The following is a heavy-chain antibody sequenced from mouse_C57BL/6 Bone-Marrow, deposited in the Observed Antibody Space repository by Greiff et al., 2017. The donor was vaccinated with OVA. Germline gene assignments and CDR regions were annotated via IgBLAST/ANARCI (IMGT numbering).Heavy chain of an antibody. Sequence: VQLQQSGPGLVQPSQSLSITCTVSGFSLTSHGVHWVRQSPGKGLEWLGVIWSGGSTDYNAAFISRLSISKDNSKSQVFFKMNSLQADDTAIYYCARAYYSNYVGFAYWGQGTLVTVSA. CDR2: IWSGGST. CDR3: ARAYYSNYVGFAY. CDR1: GFSLTSHG. V-gene: IGHV2-2*01. J-gene: IGHJ3*01. D-gene: IGHD2-5*01.